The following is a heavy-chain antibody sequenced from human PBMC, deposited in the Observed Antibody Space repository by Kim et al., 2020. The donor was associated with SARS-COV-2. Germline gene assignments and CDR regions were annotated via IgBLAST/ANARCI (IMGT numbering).Heavy chain of an antibody. CDR1: GYTFTSYG. J-gene: IGHJ3*02. D-gene: IGHD3-3*01. CDR3: ARDLGGLGACWSGYYAHDAFDT. Sequence: ASVKVSCKASGYTFTSYGISWVRQAPGQGLEWMGWISAYNGNTNYAQKLQGRVTMTTDTSTSTAYLELRSLRSDDTAVYYCARDLGGLGACWSGYYAHDAFDTWGQREMGTVSS. CDR2: ISAYNGNT. V-gene: IGHV1-18*01.